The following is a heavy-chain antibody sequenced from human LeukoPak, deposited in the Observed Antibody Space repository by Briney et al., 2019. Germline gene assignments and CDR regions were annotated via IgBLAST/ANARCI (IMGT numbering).Heavy chain of an antibody. Sequence: PGGSLRLACSVYGFTFVDYAIPSGRQAPGKGLESVFLISGGGGSTYYAASVKDRFTIPRDNSNNSLYLQMKRLRTEDTALYDCAKDGGGSYSGYDSTFDYWGQGTLVTVSS. CDR2: ISGGGGST. D-gene: IGHD5-12*01. CDR1: GFTFVDYA. J-gene: IGHJ4*02. CDR3: AKDGGGSYSGYDSTFDY. V-gene: IGHV3-43*02.